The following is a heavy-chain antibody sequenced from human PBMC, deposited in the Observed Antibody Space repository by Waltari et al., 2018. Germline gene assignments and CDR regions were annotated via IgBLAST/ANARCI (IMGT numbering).Heavy chain of an antibody. CDR2: INPNSGGT. D-gene: IGHD3-22*01. CDR1: GYTFTGYY. V-gene: IGHV1-2*06. J-gene: IGHJ4*02. Sequence: QVQLVQSGAEVKKPGASVKVSCKASGYTFTGYYMHWVRQAPGQGLEWMGRINPNSGGTNYAQKFQGRVTMTRDTSISTAYMELSRLRSDDTAVYYCARDTRKDSGYLYYFDYWGQGTLVTVSS. CDR3: ARDTRKDSGYLYYFDY.